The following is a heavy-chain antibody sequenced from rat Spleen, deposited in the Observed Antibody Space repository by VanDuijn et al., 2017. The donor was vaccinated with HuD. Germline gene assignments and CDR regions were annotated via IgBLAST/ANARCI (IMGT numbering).Heavy chain of an antibody. CDR2: ISTGGDNT. CDR1: GFTFSMYY. CDR3: TTDGYYDGTYYSVYVMDA. Sequence: EVQLVESGGGLVQPGRSMKLSCAASGFTFSMYYMAWVRQAPTKGLEWVASISTGGDNTYYRDSVKGRFTISRDNAKSTLYLQLDSLRSEDTATYYCTTDGYYDGTYYSVYVMDARGQGASVTVSS. V-gene: IGHV5-25*01. J-gene: IGHJ4*01. D-gene: IGHD1-12*02.